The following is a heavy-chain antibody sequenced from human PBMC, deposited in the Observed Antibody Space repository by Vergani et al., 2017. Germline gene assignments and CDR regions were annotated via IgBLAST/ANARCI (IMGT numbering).Heavy chain of an antibody. CDR1: GGSMSGYY. Sequence: QVRLQGSGPGLVKPSETLSLTCRVSGGSMSGYYWSWTRQPPGKELEWIGYMYHSGSTNYNPTLETRVTISGDTSKNQFSLKLNSVTAADTAVYYCGRVADFYGLGSRLLDLWGQGILVTVSS. CDR3: GRVADFYGLGSRLLDL. J-gene: IGHJ5*02. V-gene: IGHV4-59*01. CDR2: MYHSGST. D-gene: IGHD3-10*01.